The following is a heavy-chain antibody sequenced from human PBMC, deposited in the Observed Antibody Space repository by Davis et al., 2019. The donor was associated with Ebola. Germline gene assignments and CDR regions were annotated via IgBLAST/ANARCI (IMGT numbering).Heavy chain of an antibody. J-gene: IGHJ5*02. CDR3: ARGITMVRGGWFDP. CDR2: INAGYGNT. V-gene: IGHV1-3*01. CDR1: GYTFTSYA. D-gene: IGHD3-10*01. Sequence: AASVKVSCKASGYTFTSYAMHWVRQAPGQRLEWMGWINAGYGNTKYSQKFQGRVTITRDTSASTAYMELSSLRSEDTAVYYCARGITMVRGGWFDPWGQGTLVTVSS.